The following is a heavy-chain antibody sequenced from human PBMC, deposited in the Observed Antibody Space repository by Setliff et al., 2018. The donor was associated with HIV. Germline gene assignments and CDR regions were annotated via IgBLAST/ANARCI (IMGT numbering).Heavy chain of an antibody. V-gene: IGHV5-51*01. Sequence: GESLKISCQGSGYSFTSYWIGWVRQMPGKGLEWMGIIYPGDSDTRYSPSFQGQVTLSADNSISTAYLQWSSLKASDTAMYYCARHLIPGDPRYSSSWYYWGQGTRVTVSS. J-gene: IGHJ4*02. D-gene: IGHD6-13*01. CDR3: ARHLIPGDPRYSSSWYY. CDR1: GYSFTSYW. CDR2: IYPGDSDT.